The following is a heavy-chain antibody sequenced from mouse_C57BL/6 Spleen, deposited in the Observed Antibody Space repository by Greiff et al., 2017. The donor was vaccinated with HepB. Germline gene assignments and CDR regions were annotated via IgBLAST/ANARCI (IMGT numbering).Heavy chain of an antibody. CDR1: GYTFTSYW. CDR2: IDPSDSYT. D-gene: IGHD2-9*01. Sequence: QVQLQQPGAELVKPGASVKLSCKASGYTFTSYWMQWVKQRPGQGLEWIGEIDPSDSYTNYNQKFKGKATLTVDTSSSTAYMQLSSLTSEDSAVYYCSYYGYDEFAYWGQGTLVTVSA. V-gene: IGHV1-50*01. J-gene: IGHJ3*01. CDR3: SYYGYDEFAY.